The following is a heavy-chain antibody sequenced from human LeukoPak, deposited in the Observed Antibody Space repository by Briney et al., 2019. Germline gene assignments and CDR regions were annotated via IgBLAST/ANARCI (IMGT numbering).Heavy chain of an antibody. CDR3: ARGNTPYYYDSSGSTPTSFDY. CDR1: GGTFSSYA. D-gene: IGHD3-22*01. J-gene: IGHJ4*02. Sequence: ASVKVSCKASGGTFSSYAISWVRQAPGQGLEWMGGIIPIFGTANYAQKFQGRVTITADESTSTAYMELSSLRSEDTAVYYCARGNTPYYYDSSGSTPTSFDYWGQGTLVTVSS. CDR2: IIPIFGTA. V-gene: IGHV1-69*13.